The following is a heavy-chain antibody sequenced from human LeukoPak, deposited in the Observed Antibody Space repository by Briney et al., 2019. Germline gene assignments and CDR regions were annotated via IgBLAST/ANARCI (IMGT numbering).Heavy chain of an antibody. J-gene: IGHJ4*02. CDR3: ARTAACRFDY. Sequence: ASVKVSCKASGYTFPSYFIHWVRQAPGQGPEWMGIINPTGGSTTYAQKFQGRVTMTRDTSTSTVYMELSSLRSDDTAVYYCARTAACRFDYWGQGTLVTVSS. V-gene: IGHV1-46*01. CDR1: GYTFPSYF. CDR2: INPTGGST. D-gene: IGHD6-6*01.